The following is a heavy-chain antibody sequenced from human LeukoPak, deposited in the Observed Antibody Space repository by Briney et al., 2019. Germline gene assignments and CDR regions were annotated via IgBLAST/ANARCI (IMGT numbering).Heavy chain of an antibody. CDR1: GGSISSGGYY. J-gene: IGHJ4*02. CDR2: IHHSGST. D-gene: IGHD6-13*01. CDR3: ARAPIAGAAAGTFDY. Sequence: SQTLSLTCTVSGGSISSGGYYWSWIRQPPGKGLEWIGSIHHSGSTYDNPSLKSRVTISVDTSRNQFSLKLNSVTAADTAVYYCARAPIAGAAAGTFDYWGQGTLVTVSS. V-gene: IGHV4-39*07.